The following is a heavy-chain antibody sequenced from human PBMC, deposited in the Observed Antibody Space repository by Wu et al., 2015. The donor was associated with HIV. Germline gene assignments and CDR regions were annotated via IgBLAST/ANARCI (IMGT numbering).Heavy chain of an antibody. D-gene: IGHD3-22*01. CDR3: ARGSWNYYDSSGTNAFDI. CDR2: MNPNSGNT. CDR1: GYTFTSYD. J-gene: IGHJ3*02. Sequence: QVQLVQSGAEVKKPGASVKVSCKASGYTFTSYDINWVRQATGQGLEWMGWMNPNSGNTGYAQKFQGRVTITRNTSISTAYMELSSLRSEDTAVYYCARGSWNYYDSSGTNAFDIWGQGTMVTVSS. V-gene: IGHV1-8*03.